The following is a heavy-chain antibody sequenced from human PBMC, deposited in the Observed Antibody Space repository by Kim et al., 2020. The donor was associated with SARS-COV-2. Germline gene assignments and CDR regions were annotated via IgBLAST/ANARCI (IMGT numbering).Heavy chain of an antibody. Sequence: SETLSLTCTVSGGSISSSSYYWGWIRQPPGKGLEWIGSIYYSGSTYYNPSLKSRVTISVDTSKNQFSLKLSSVTAADTAVYYCASFSLKITGTQRWLYDAFDIWGQVTMVTVSS. J-gene: IGHJ3*02. CDR1: GGSISSSSYY. V-gene: IGHV4-39*01. CDR2: IYYSGST. CDR3: ASFSLKITGTQRWLYDAFDI. D-gene: IGHD1-7*01.